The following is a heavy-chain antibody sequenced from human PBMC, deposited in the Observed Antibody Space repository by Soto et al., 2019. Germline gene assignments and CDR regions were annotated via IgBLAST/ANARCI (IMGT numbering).Heavy chain of an antibody. Sequence: ASVKVSCKASGYTFTSYGISWVRQAPGQGLEWMGWISAYNGNTNYAQKLQGRVTMTTDTSTSTAYMELRSLRSDDTAVYYCARDQRAAKMNYYDSSGYYYSWGQGTLVTVSS. CDR3: ARDQRAAKMNYYDSSGYYYS. CDR1: GYTFTSYG. V-gene: IGHV1-18*01. J-gene: IGHJ4*02. D-gene: IGHD3-22*01. CDR2: ISAYNGNT.